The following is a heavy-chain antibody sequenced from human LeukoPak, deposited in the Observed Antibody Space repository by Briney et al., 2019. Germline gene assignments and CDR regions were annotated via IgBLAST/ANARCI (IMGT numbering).Heavy chain of an antibody. Sequence: QAGGSLRLSCAASGFTFSSYWMHWVRQAPGKGLVWVSRINSDGSSTSYADSVKGRFTISRDNAKNTLYLQMNSLRAEDTAVYYCAREEEYCSSTSCYGYYSDYWGQGTLVTVSS. CDR3: AREEEYCSSTSCYGYYSDY. CDR2: INSDGSST. CDR1: GFTFSSYW. D-gene: IGHD2-2*01. J-gene: IGHJ4*02. V-gene: IGHV3-74*01.